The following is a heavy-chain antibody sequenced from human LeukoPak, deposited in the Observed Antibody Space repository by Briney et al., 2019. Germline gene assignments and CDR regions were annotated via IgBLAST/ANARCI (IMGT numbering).Heavy chain of an antibody. Sequence: ASVKVSCKPSGYTFTTYGINWVRQAPGQGLEWMGWINTNTGNPTYVQGFTRRFVFSLDTSVNTAYLQISNLKAEDTAVYYCARGGSGRRRMGIDYWGQGTLVTVSS. CDR2: INTNTGNP. J-gene: IGHJ4*02. D-gene: IGHD3-10*01. CDR1: GYTFTTYG. V-gene: IGHV7-4-1*02. CDR3: ARGGSGRRRMGIDY.